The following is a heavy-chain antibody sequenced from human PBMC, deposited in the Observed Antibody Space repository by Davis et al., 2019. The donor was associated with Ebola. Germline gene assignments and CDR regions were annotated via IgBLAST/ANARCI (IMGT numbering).Heavy chain of an antibody. J-gene: IGHJ3*02. CDR2: IYTGDSDT. Sequence: GESLKISCKDSGYSFTSHWIGWVRQMPGKGLEWMGIIYTGDSDTRYSPSFRGQVTISADKSMKTAFLQWSSLKASDTAMYYCASLRRTITGMDDAFDIWGQGTMVTVSP. CDR3: ASLRRTITGMDDAFDI. CDR1: GYSFTSHW. D-gene: IGHD1-20*01. V-gene: IGHV5-51*01.